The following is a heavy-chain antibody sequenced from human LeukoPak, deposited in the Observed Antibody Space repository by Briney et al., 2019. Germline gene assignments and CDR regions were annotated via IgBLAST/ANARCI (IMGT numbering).Heavy chain of an antibody. CDR1: GGSISSYY. J-gene: IGHJ2*01. Sequence: PSETLSLTRTVSGGSISSYYWSWIRQPPGKGLEWIGYIYYSGSTNYNPSLKSRVTISVDTSKNQFSLKLSSVTAADTAVYYCARHVSSGWANYWYFDLWGRGTLVTVSS. CDR3: ARHVSSGWANYWYFDL. CDR2: IYYSGST. D-gene: IGHD6-19*01. V-gene: IGHV4-59*08.